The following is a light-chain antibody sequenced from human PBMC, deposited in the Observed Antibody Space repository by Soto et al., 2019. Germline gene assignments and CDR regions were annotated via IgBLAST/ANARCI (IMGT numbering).Light chain of an antibody. CDR2: DAS. CDR1: QSISSW. J-gene: IGKJ4*01. V-gene: IGKV1-5*01. CDR3: QHYVTWPIT. Sequence: DNHISETPSSLSASAVSRVTITCRASQSISSWLAWYQQKPGQAPKLLIYDASSLDSGVPSRFSGSGSGTEFTLTISSLQSEDFAVYYCQHYVTWPITFGGGTKVDIK.